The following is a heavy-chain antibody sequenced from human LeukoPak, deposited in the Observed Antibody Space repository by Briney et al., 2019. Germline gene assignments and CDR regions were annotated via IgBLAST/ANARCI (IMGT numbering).Heavy chain of an antibody. J-gene: IGHJ6*02. V-gene: IGHV1-69*13. D-gene: IGHD3-3*01. CDR3: ARSFWSGYYYYYGMDV. CDR2: IIPIFGTA. CDR1: GGTFSSYA. Sequence: AASVKVSCKASGGTFSSYAISWVRQAPGQGLEWMGGIIPIFGTANYAQKFQGRVTITADESTSTAYMELSSLRSEDTAVYYCARSFWSGYYYYYGMDVWGQGTTVTVSS.